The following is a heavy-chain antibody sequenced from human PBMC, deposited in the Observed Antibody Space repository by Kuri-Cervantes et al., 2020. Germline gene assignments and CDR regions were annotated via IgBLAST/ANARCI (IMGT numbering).Heavy chain of an antibody. CDR2: ISYDGSNK. Sequence: LSLTCAASGFTFSSYGMHWVRQAPGKGLEWVAVISYDGSNKYYADSVKGRFTISRDNSKNTLYLQMNSLRAEDTAVYYCARELFIHDSSGYFDYWGQGTLVTVSS. J-gene: IGHJ4*02. CDR3: ARELFIHDSSGYFDY. V-gene: IGHV3-30*03. D-gene: IGHD3-22*01. CDR1: GFTFSSYG.